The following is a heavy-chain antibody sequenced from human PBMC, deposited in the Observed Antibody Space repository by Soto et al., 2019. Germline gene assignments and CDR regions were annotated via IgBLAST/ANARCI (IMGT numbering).Heavy chain of an antibody. CDR3: ERKSSMAGRGFFTYNNYGMDV. J-gene: IGHJ6*02. CDR1: GGSFSAYH. D-gene: IGHD6-6*01. Sequence: AESLSLTCAVYGGSFSAYHWDWIRQPPGKGLEWIGEINHSGSPNYNPSLKSRVTISVDTSKNQFSLKLSSVTAADTAVYYCERKSSMAGRGFFTYNNYGMDVWGQGTMVTVSS. CDR2: INHSGSP. V-gene: IGHV4-34*01.